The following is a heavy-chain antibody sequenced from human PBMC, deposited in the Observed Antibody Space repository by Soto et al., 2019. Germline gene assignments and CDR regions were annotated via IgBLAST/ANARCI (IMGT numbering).Heavy chain of an antibody. CDR3: ARDMYYYGSGSYLYYGMDV. CDR1: GGSISSGDYY. J-gene: IGHJ6*02. V-gene: IGHV4-30-4*01. Sequence: QVQLQESGPGLVKPSQTLSLTCTVSGGSISSGDYYWSWIRQPPGKGLEWIGYIYYSGSTYYNPSLKSPVTISVDTSKNQFSLKLSSVTAADTAVYYCARDMYYYGSGSYLYYGMDVWGQGTTVTVSS. D-gene: IGHD3-10*01. CDR2: IYYSGST.